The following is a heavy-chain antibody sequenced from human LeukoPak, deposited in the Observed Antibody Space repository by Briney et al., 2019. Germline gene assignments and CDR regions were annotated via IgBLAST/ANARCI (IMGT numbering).Heavy chain of an antibody. Sequence: PGGSLRLSCITSGFTFSSYSMHWVRQAPGKGLEWVAVIGYDGSQRYYADSVKGRLTVSRDNSKNTLYLQMNSLRFEDTAVYYCARRKQQLIDYWGQGTLVTVSS. J-gene: IGHJ4*02. CDR1: GFTFSSYS. D-gene: IGHD6-13*01. CDR2: IGYDGSQR. CDR3: ARRKQQLIDY. V-gene: IGHV3-30*04.